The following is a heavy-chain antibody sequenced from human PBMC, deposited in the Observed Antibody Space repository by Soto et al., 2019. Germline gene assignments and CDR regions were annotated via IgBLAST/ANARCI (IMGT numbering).Heavy chain of an antibody. V-gene: IGHV4-4*02. CDR1: GGSISSSNW. CDR3: ARHSPYYYYGMDV. Sequence: NPSETLSLTCAVSGGSISSSNWWSWVRQPPGKGLEWIGEIYHSGSTNYNPSLKSRVTISVDKSKNQFSLKLSSVTAADTAVYYCARHSPYYYYGMDVWGQGTTVTVSS. J-gene: IGHJ6*02. D-gene: IGHD2-15*01. CDR2: IYHSGST.